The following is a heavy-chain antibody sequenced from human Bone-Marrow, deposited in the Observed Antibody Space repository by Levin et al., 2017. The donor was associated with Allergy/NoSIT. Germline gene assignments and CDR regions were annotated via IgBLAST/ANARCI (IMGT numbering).Heavy chain of an antibody. V-gene: IGHV1-58*02. CDR1: GFTFRNSA. Sequence: PAASVKVSCKASGFTFRNSAMQWVRQARGQGLEWIGGIVVDSGNTNFAQKFQDRVTIARDMSTNSAHMELRGLTSDDSAVYFCSASFLLWGQGTLVTVSA. CDR3: SASFLL. J-gene: IGHJ4*02. D-gene: IGHD2/OR15-2a*01. CDR2: IVVDSGNT.